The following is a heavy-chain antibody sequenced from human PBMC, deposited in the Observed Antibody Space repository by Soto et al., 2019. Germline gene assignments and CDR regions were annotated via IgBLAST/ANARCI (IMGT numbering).Heavy chain of an antibody. D-gene: IGHD5-18*01. CDR1: GFTFSNYW. CDR2: VNSAGSQS. J-gene: IGHJ4*02. CDR3: GTGGYSYGWGY. Sequence: EVQLVESGGGLVQPGGSLRLSCVGSGFTFSNYWMHWVRQVPGKGPVWVSRVNSAGSQSSYADFVKGRFTVSRDNAKNTLYLEMNSLSADDPAVYCCGTGGYSYGWGYWGQGTLVTGSS. V-gene: IGHV3-74*01.